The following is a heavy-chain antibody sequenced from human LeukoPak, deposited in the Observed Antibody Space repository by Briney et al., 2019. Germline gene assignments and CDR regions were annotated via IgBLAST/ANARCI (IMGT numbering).Heavy chain of an antibody. V-gene: IGHV3-48*03. J-gene: IGHJ6*02. CDR3: ASAILEYSSSPGCMDV. CDR2: ISSSGSTI. Sequence: GGSLRLSCAASGFTFSSYEMNWVRQAPGKGLEWVSYISSSGSTIYYADSVKGRFTISRDNAKNSLYLQMNSLRAEDTAVYYCASAILEYSSSPGCMDVWGQGTTVTVSS. CDR1: GFTFSSYE. D-gene: IGHD6-6*01.